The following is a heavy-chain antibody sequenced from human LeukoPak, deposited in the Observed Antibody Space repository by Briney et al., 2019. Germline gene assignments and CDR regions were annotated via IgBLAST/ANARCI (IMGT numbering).Heavy chain of an antibody. J-gene: IGHJ4*02. Sequence: SETLSHTCTVSGGSISSSSYYWGWIRQPPGKGLEWIGSIYYSGSTYYNPSLKSRVTISVDTSKNQFSLKLSSVTAADTAVYYCARATSEVIAVAGNFDYWGQGTLVTVSS. CDR2: IYYSGST. CDR3: ARATSEVIAVAGNFDY. CDR1: GGSISSSSYY. V-gene: IGHV4-39*07. D-gene: IGHD6-19*01.